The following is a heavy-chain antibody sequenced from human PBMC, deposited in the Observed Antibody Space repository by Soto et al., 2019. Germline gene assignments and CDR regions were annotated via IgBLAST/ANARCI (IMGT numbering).Heavy chain of an antibody. Sequence: QITLKESGPTLVKPTQTLTLTCTFSGFSLSTTGVGVGWIRQPPGKALEWLALIYWDDDKRFNPSLRSRLTITKDTSKTQVALTMTNMDPVDTATYYCVQSRCGGDCLQSYSSHSYYGLDVWGQGTTVTVSS. V-gene: IGHV2-5*02. J-gene: IGHJ6*02. D-gene: IGHD2-21*02. CDR3: VQSRCGGDCLQSYSSHSYYGLDV. CDR2: IYWDDDK. CDR1: GFSLSTTGVG.